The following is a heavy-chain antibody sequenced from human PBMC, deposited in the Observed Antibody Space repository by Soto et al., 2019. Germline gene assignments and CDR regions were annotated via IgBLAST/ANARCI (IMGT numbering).Heavy chain of an antibody. J-gene: IGHJ5*02. V-gene: IGHV5-51*01. D-gene: IGHD4-17*01. Sequence: GEYLKLSCPASGYRFAPYWIAWVLHMSKKGLEYMGIIYPGNSDARYSPSFQGQVTFSADKSISTAYLHWSSLKASDTAMYYCARHGFYGDYASTYFDPWGKGTLVTVSS. CDR1: GYRFAPYW. CDR2: IYPGNSDA. CDR3: ARHGFYGDYASTYFDP.